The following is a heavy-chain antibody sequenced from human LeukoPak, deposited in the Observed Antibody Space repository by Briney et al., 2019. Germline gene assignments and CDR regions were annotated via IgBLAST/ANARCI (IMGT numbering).Heavy chain of an antibody. V-gene: IGHV1-2*02. J-gene: IGHJ6*03. CDR2: INPNSGGT. CDR3: ATLMVRGYHYYYYYYMDV. Sequence: ASVKVSCKASGYTFTGYYMHWVRQAPGQGLEWMGWINPNSGGTNYAQKFQGRVTMTRDTSISTAYMELSRLRSGDTAVYYCATLMVRGYHYYYYYYMDVWGKGTTVTVSS. D-gene: IGHD3-10*01. CDR1: GYTFTGYY.